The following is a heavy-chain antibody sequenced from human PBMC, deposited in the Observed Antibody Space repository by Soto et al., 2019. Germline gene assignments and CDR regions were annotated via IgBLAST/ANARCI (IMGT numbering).Heavy chain of an antibody. D-gene: IGHD3-10*01. J-gene: IGHJ4*01. CDR2: VGGSGDGT. V-gene: IGHV3-23*01. CDR1: GFTFSTYT. CDR3: LKARGVTLSRNFLAQ. Sequence: GGSLRLSCAASGFTFSTYTMTWVRQAPGKGLEWVSSVGGSGDGTYYADSVKGRFTISRDNSKNTLYLQMNSLRAEDTAMYYCLKARGVTLSRNFLAQWGQGTLVTVSS.